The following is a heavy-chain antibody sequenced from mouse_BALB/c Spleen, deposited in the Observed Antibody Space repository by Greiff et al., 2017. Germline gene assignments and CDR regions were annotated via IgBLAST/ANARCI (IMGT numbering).Heavy chain of an antibody. V-gene: IGHV1S26*01. CDR1: GYTFTSYW. CDR3: ARWDGYYFAMDY. D-gene: IGHD2-3*01. CDR2: INPSTGYT. Sequence: QVQLQQSGPELVKPGASVKMSCKASGYTFTSYWMHWVKQRPGQGLEWIGYINPSTGYTEYNQKFKDKATLTADKSSSTAYMQLSSLTSEDSAVYYCARWDGYYFAMDYWGQGTSVTVSS. J-gene: IGHJ4*01.